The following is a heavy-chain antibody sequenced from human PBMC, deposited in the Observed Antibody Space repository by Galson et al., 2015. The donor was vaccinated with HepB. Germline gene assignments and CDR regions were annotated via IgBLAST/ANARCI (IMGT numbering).Heavy chain of an antibody. V-gene: IGHV3-23*01. CDR3: AKDLLFTYGHDL. Sequence: SLRLSCAASGFTFSSYDMNWVRQAPGKGLEWVSRISNRGVSTYYADSVKGRFTISRDNSKNTLSLQMNSLRGDDTAVYYCAKDLLFTYGHDLWGQGTLVT. D-gene: IGHD2-8*01. J-gene: IGHJ5*02. CDR2: ISNRGVST. CDR1: GFTFSSYD.